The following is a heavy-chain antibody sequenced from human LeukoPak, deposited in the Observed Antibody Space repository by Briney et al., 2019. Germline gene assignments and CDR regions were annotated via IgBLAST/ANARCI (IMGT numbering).Heavy chain of an antibody. V-gene: IGHV4-34*01. CDR2: INHSGST. CDR1: GRSFSGYY. Sequence: PSETLSLTCAVYGRSFSGYYWSWIRQPPGKGLEWIGEINHSGSTNYNPSLKSRVTISVDTSKNQFSLKLSSVTAADTAVYYCARRRWFGELFNWGQGTLVTVSS. D-gene: IGHD3-10*01. J-gene: IGHJ4*02. CDR3: ARRRWFGELFN.